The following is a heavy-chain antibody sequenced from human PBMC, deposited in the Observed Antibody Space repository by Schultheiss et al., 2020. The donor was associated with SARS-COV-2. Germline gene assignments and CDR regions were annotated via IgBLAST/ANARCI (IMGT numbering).Heavy chain of an antibody. Sequence: GGSLRLSCAASGFTFSDHYMTWIRQAPGKGLEWVSYISSGGSTIYYADFVKGRFTISRDNAKDSLYLQMNSLKTEDTAVYYCTVSRTFDYWGQGTLVTVSS. CDR2: ISSGGSTI. D-gene: IGHD4-11*01. CDR3: TVSRTFDY. CDR1: GFTFSDHY. J-gene: IGHJ4*02. V-gene: IGHV3-11*01.